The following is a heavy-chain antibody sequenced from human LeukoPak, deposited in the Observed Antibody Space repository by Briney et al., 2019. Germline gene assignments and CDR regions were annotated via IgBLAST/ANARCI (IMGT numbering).Heavy chain of an antibody. CDR3: ARGRRGYSYGY. D-gene: IGHD5-18*01. J-gene: IGHJ4*02. CDR1: GGSFSGYY. V-gene: IGHV4-34*01. Sequence: PSETLSLTCADYGGSFSGYYWSWIRQPPGKGLEWIGEINHSGSTNYNPSLKSRVTISVDTSKNQFSLKLSSVTAADTAVYYCARGRRGYSYGYWGQGTLVTVSS. CDR2: INHSGST.